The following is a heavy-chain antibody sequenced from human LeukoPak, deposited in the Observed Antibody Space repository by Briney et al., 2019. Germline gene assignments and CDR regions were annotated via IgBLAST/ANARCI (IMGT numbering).Heavy chain of an antibody. V-gene: IGHV3-7*01. D-gene: IGHD6-6*01. J-gene: IGHJ4*02. Sequence: GGSLRLSCAASGFTFSSYWMSWVRQAPGKGLEWVANIKQDGSEKYYVDSVKGRFTISRDNAKNSLYLQMNSLRAEDTAVYYCATPANIAGRYFDYWGQGTLVTVSS. CDR1: GFTFSSYW. CDR3: ATPANIAGRYFDY. CDR2: IKQDGSEK.